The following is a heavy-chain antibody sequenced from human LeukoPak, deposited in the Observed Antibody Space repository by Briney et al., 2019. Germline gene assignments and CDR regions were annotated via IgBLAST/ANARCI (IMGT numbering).Heavy chain of an antibody. CDR2: ISAYNGNT. V-gene: IGHV1-18*01. CDR3: ARSPYYYDSSGYSLPCYFDY. CDR1: GYTFTRYG. J-gene: IGHJ4*02. D-gene: IGHD3-22*01. Sequence: ASVKVSCKASGYTFTRYGITWVRQAPGQGLEWMGWISAYNGNTNYAQKLQGRVTMTTDTSTSTAYMELRSLRSDDTAVYYCARSPYYYDSSGYSLPCYFDYWGQGTLVTVSS.